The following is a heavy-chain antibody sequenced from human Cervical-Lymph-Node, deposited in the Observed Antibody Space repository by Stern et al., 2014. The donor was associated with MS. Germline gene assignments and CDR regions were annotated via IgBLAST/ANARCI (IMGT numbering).Heavy chain of an antibody. CDR3: AREMGSSGVQAPPDAFSI. Sequence: DQLVESGAEVRKPGASVKVSCKASGYTFSSYVMNWVRLAPGQRLEYVGWIDAGNGDTEYSEKFQGRVTITRDTSATTAYMELGSLRSEDTAVYYCAREMGSSGVQAPPDAFSIWGQGTMVTVSS. CDR1: GYTFSSYV. CDR2: IDAGNGDT. J-gene: IGHJ3*02. D-gene: IGHD6-25*01. V-gene: IGHV1-3*01.